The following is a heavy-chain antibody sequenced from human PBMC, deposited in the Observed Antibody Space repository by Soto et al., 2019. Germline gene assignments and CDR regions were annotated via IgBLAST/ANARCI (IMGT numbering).Heavy chain of an antibody. J-gene: IGHJ6*02. CDR2: ISSSSSYI. Sequence: EVQLVESGGGLVKPGGSLRLSCAASGFTFSSYNMNWVRQAPGKGLEWVSSISSSSSYIYYADSVKGRFTISRDNAKNSLYLQMNSLRAEDTDVYYCASTRRDGYTNYYYYYGMDVWGQGTTVTVSS. V-gene: IGHV3-21*01. CDR1: GFTFSSYN. CDR3: ASTRRDGYTNYYYYYGMDV. D-gene: IGHD5-12*01.